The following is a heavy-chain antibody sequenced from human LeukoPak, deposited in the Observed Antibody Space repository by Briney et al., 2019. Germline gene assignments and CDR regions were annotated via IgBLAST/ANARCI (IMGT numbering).Heavy chain of an antibody. J-gene: IGHJ4*02. V-gene: IGHV1-69*13. CDR3: ARKPSAAGTQFDY. D-gene: IGHD6-13*01. Sequence: ASVKVSCKASGGTFSSYAISWVRQATGQGLEWMGGIIPIFGTANYAQKFQGRVTITADESTSTAYMELSSLRSEDTAVYYCARKPSAAGTQFDYWGQGTLVTVSS. CDR1: GGTFSSYA. CDR2: IIPIFGTA.